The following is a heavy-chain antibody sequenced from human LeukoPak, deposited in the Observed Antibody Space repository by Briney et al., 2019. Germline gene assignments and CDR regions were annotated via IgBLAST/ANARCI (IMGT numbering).Heavy chain of an antibody. V-gene: IGHV4-59*08. CDR3: ARGGPTIDFDY. D-gene: IGHD1-1*01. Sequence: TSETLSLTCTVSGGSISSYYWSWIRQPPGKGLEWIGYIYYSGSTSYNPSLKSRVTISVDTSKNQFSLKLSSVTAADTAVYYCARGGPTIDFDYWGQGTLVTVSS. CDR2: IYYSGST. J-gene: IGHJ4*02. CDR1: GGSISSYY.